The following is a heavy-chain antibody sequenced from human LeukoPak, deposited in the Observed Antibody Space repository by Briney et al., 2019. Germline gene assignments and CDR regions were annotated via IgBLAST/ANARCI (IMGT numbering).Heavy chain of an antibody. D-gene: IGHD3-9*01. V-gene: IGHV3-11*01. CDR2: ISSGGRAT. J-gene: IGHJ6*02. Sequence: YPGGSLRLSCAASGFTFSDYYMCWISQAPGKGLEWVSYISSGGRATYYADSVKGRFTISRDNAKNSLYLQMNSLRAEDTAVYYCARANLDKDYGMDVWGQGTTVTVSS. CDR1: GFTFSDYY. CDR3: ARANLDKDYGMDV.